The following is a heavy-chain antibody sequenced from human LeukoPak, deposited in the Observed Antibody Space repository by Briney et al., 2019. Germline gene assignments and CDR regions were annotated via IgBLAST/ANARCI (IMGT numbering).Heavy chain of an antibody. V-gene: IGHV1-69*13. CDR1: GGSFSSYV. J-gene: IGHJ4*02. Sequence: SVKVSCKASGGSFSSYVVFWERQAPGQGLEWMGGIIPIFGTANYAQKFQGRVTITADESTSTAYMELSSLRSEDTAVYYCARGSFRAFDYWGQGTLVTVSS. CDR3: ARGSFRAFDY. CDR2: IIPIFGTA.